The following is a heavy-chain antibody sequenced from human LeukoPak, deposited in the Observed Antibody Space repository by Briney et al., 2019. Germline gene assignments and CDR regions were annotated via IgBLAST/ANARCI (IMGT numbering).Heavy chain of an antibody. CDR1: GGSFSGYY. CDR3: ARDVGGYSYGSAYYYYYMDV. V-gene: IGHV4-34*01. J-gene: IGHJ6*03. CDR2: INHSGST. D-gene: IGHD5-18*01. Sequence: SETLSLTCAVYGGSFSGYYWSWIRQPPGKGLEWIGEINHSGSTNYNPSLKSRVTISVDTSKNQFSLKLSSVTAADTAVHYCARDVGGYSYGSAYYYYYMDVWGKGTTVTISS.